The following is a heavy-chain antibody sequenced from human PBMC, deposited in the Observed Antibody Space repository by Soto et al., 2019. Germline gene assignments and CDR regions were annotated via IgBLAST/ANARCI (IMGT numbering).Heavy chain of an antibody. V-gene: IGHV1-3*01. J-gene: IGHJ4*02. D-gene: IGHD3-9*01. CDR3: ASSSNYDILTGYYFDY. Sequence: QVQLVQSGAEVKKPGASVKVSCKASGYTFTSYAMHWVRQAPGQRLEWMGWINAGNGNTKYSQKFQGRVTITRDTSASTAYMELSSLRSEDTAVYYCASSSNYDILTGYYFDYWGQGTLVTVSS. CDR1: GYTFTSYA. CDR2: INAGNGNT.